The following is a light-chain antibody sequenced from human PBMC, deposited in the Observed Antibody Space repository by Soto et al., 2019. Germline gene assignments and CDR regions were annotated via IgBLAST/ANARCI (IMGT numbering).Light chain of an antibody. Sequence: DIQMTQSPSTLSASVGDRVTITCRASESISNFLAWYQQKPGKAPNLLIYKASSLESGVPSRFSGSRSGTEFTLTISSLQPDDFETYYCQPYNRYSRKFGQGTKADI. CDR2: KAS. CDR1: ESISNF. CDR3: QPYNRYSRK. J-gene: IGKJ1*01. V-gene: IGKV1-5*03.